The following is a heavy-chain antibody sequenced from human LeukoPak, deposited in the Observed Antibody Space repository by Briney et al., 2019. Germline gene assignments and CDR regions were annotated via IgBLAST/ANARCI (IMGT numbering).Heavy chain of an antibody. CDR3: ARDGARHGIAARPDY. CDR2: ISAYNGNT. D-gene: IGHD6-6*01. CDR1: GYTFTSYG. Sequence: ASVKVSCKASGYTFTSYGISWVRQAPGHGLEWMGWISAYNGNTNYAQKLQGRVTMTTDTSTSTAYMELRSLRSDDTAVYYCARDGARHGIAARPDYWGQGTLVTVSS. V-gene: IGHV1-18*01. J-gene: IGHJ4*02.